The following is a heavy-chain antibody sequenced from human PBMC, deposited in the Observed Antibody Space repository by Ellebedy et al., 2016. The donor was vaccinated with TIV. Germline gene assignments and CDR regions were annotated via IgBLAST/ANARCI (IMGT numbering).Heavy chain of an antibody. CDR2: ISGTSTYI. D-gene: IGHD5-24*01. Sequence: GESLKISXTASGFTFTKSSINWVRQAPGKGLEWVSYISGTSTYIYYADSVKGRFTISRDNTKNSLYLQMNSLRADDTAVYYCARGDGWGYLDYWGHGTLVIVSS. CDR1: GFTFTKSS. CDR3: ARGDGWGYLDY. J-gene: IGHJ4*01. V-gene: IGHV3-21*01.